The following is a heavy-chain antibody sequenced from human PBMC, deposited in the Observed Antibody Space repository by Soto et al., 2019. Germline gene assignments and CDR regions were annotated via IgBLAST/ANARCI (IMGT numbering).Heavy chain of an antibody. CDR2: INAGNGNT. J-gene: IGHJ4*02. D-gene: IGHD2-15*01. V-gene: IGHV1-3*01. Sequence: QVQLGQSGAEVKKPGASVKVSCKASGYTFTSYAMHWVRQAPGQRLEWMGWINAGNGNTKYSQKFQGRVTITRDTSASTAYRERSSLRAEDTAVYYCAMGYCSGGSCLDDYWGQGTLVTVSS. CDR3: AMGYCSGGSCLDDY. CDR1: GYTFTSYA.